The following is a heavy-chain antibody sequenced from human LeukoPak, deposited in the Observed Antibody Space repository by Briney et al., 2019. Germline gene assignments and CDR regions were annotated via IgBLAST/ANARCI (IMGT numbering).Heavy chain of an antibody. D-gene: IGHD3-3*01. J-gene: IGHJ6*02. CDR1: GYTFTGYY. CDR2: INPNSGGT. Sequence: ASVKVSCKASGYTFTGYYMHWVRQAPGQGLEWMGWINPNSGGTNYAQKFQGRVTMTRDTSISTAYMELSRLRSDDTAVYYCARVWEFWSDPYCYYGMDVWGQGTTVTVSS. V-gene: IGHV1-2*02. CDR3: ARVWEFWSDPYCYYGMDV.